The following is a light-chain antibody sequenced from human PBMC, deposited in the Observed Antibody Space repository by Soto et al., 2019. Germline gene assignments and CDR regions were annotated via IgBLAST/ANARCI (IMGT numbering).Light chain of an antibody. J-gene: IGLJ1*01. CDR1: SSDVGGYNY. CDR2: DVS. V-gene: IGLV2-14*01. Sequence: QSVLTQPASVSGSRGQSITISCTGTSSDVGGYNYVSWYQQHPGKAPKLMIYDVSNRPSGVSNRFSGSKSGNTASLTISGLQAEDEADYYCSSYTSSSTFWVFGTGTKVTVL. CDR3: SSYTSSSTFWV.